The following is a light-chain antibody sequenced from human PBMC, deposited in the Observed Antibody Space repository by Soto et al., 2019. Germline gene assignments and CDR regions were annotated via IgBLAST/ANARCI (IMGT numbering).Light chain of an antibody. CDR2: EVS. Sequence: QSVLTQPASVSGSPGQSSTISCTGTSSDVGGYNYVSWYQQHPGKAPKLMIYEVSNRPSGVSNRFSGSKSGNTASLTISGLQAEDEADYYGSSYTSSSTPLVFGTGTKLTVL. CDR1: SSDVGGYNY. V-gene: IGLV2-14*01. J-gene: IGLJ1*01. CDR3: SSYTSSSTPLV.